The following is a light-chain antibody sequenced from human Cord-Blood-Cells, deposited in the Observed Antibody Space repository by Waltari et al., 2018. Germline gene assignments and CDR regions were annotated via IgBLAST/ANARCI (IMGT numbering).Light chain of an antibody. CDR2: DAP. V-gene: IGKV3-11*01. J-gene: IGKJ4*01. CDR1: QSVTSY. Sequence: EIVLTQSPATLPVSPGARATHSCRARQSVTSYLACYRQKPGQAPMLRFYDAPNTATGIPCRLSCSGSGTDFTLTISSLEPEECAVYYCQQRSNWLTFGGGTKVEIK. CDR3: QQRSNWLT.